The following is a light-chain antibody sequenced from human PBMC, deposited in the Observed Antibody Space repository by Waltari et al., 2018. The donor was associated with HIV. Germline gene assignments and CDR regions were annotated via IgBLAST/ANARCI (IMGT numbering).Light chain of an antibody. V-gene: IGKV3-20*01. CDR2: GES. CDR1: QSVSSD. CDR3: QHYTSSPTWT. J-gene: IGKJ1*01. Sequence: IVLTQSPGTLSLSPGERATFSCRASQSVSSDLAWYHQRPGQAPRLLIYGESTRATGIPDRFSGSGSGTDFTLTINSLEPEDFAVYYCQHYTSSPTWTFGQGTKVEIK.